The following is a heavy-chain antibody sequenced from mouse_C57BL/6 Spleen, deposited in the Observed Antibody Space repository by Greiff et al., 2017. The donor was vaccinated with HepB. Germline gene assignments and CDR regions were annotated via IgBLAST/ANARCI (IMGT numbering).Heavy chain of an antibody. CDR2: ISGGGGNT. D-gene: IGHD1-1*01. CDR1: GFTFSSYT. J-gene: IGHJ2*01. Sequence: EVKVEESGGGLVKPGGSLKLSCAASGFTFSSYTMSWVRQTPEKRLEWVATISGGGGNTYYPDSVKGRFTISRDNAKNTLYLQMSSLRSEDTALYYCARQGYYPDYFDYWGQGTTLTVSS. CDR3: ARQGYYPDYFDY. V-gene: IGHV5-9*01.